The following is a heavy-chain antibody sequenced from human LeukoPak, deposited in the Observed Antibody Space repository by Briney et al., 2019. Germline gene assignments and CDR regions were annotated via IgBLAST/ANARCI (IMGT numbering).Heavy chain of an antibody. CDR2: IYTSGAT. CDR1: GGSMSRYY. D-gene: IGHD3-22*01. V-gene: IGHV4-4*07. Sequence: KPSGTLSLTCTVSGGSMSRYYWSFIRQPAGKRLEWIGRIYTSGATNFNPSLKSRVTMSVDTSNNQFSLKLSSVTAADTAVYYCTRSYDINGYSVGFDLWGQGALVTVSS. CDR3: TRSYDINGYSVGFDL. J-gene: IGHJ4*02.